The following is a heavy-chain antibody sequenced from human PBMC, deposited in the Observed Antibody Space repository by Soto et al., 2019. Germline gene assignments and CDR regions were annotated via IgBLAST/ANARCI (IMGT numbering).Heavy chain of an antibody. D-gene: IGHD2-2*01. CDR3: ARSQGSSTSLEIYYYYYYGMDV. J-gene: IGHJ6*02. CDR1: GGTFSSYA. V-gene: IGHV1-69*01. Sequence: QVQLMQSRAEVKKPGSSVKVSCKASGGTFSSYAISWVLQAPGQGLEWMGGIIPISGTANYAQKFQGRVTITADESTSTAYLELSSLRSEDTAVYYCARSQGSSTSLEIYYYYYYGMDVWGQGTTVTVSS. CDR2: IIPISGTA.